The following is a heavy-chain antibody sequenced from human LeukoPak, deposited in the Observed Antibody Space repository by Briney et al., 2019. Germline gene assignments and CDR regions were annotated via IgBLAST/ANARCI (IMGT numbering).Heavy chain of an antibody. D-gene: IGHD1-26*01. Sequence: SETLSLTCTVSGGSISSYYWSWIRQPPGKGLEWIGSIYYSGSTYYNPSLKSRVTISVDTSKNQFSLKLSSVTAADTAVYYCARQGLVGATTPYFDYWGQGTLVTVSS. V-gene: IGHV4-59*05. J-gene: IGHJ4*02. CDR3: ARQGLVGATTPYFDY. CDR1: GGSISSYY. CDR2: IYYSGST.